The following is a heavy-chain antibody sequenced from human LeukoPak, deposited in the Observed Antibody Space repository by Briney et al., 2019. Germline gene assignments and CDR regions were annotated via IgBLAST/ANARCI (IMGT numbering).Heavy chain of an antibody. CDR1: GYTFTSYD. V-gene: IGHV1-8*01. D-gene: IGHD2-2*01. J-gene: IGHJ5*02. CDR3: ARAGDIVVVPDNWFDP. CDR2: MNPNSGNT. Sequence: GASVKVSCKASGYTFTSYDINWVRQATGQGLEWMGWMNPNSGNTGYAQKFQGRVTMTRNTSISTAYMELSGLRSEDTAVYYCARAGDIVVVPDNWFDPWGQGTLVTVSS.